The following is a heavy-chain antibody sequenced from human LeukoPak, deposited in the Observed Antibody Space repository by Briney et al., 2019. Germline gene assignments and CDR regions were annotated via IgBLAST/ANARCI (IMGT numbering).Heavy chain of an antibody. Sequence: ASVTVTFKASGYTFSVYYIHWMRQVPGQGLEWLGWINPASGDTEYGQKFQGRVSMTRDKSIATAYMELTGLAPGDTAVYYCARDRGPSYDSGIYFQYYFHFWGQGTLVTVSS. D-gene: IGHD3-10*01. CDR1: GYTFSVYY. CDR3: ARDRGPSYDSGIYFQYYFHF. J-gene: IGHJ4*02. V-gene: IGHV1-2*02. CDR2: INPASGDT.